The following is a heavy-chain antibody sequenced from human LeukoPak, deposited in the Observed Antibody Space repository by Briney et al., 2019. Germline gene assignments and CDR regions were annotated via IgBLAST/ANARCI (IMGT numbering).Heavy chain of an antibody. CDR2: ISAYNGNT. CDR1: GYTFTSYG. J-gene: IGHJ5*02. V-gene: IGHV1-18*01. CDR3: ARADEAYCGGDRYSRWFDP. Sequence: ASVKVSCKASGYTFTSYGISWVRQAPGQGLEWMGWISAYNGNTNYAQKLQGRVTMTTDTSTSTAYMELSSLRSEDTAVYYCARADEAYCGGDRYSRWFDPWGQGTLVTVSS. D-gene: IGHD2-21*01.